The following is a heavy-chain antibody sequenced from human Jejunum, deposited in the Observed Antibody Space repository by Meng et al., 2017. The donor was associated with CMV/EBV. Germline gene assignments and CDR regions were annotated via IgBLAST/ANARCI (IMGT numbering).Heavy chain of an antibody. D-gene: IGHD3-10*02. CDR1: GDSVSSNSAA. CDR3: ARDWGDVRGGFDF. J-gene: IGHJ4*02. CDR2: TYYRSKYYN. Sequence: QVQPQQSGPGLVKPSPTLSLTCAISGDSVSSNSAAWNWIRQSPSRGLEWLGRTYYRSKYYNDYALSVKSRITINPDTSKNQFSLQLNSVTPEDTAIYYCARDWGDVRGGFDFWGQGTLVTVSS. V-gene: IGHV6-1*01.